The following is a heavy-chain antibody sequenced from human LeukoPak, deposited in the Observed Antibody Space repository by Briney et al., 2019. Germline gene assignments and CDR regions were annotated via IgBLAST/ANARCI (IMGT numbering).Heavy chain of an antibody. CDR2: INHSGST. J-gene: IGHJ3*02. CDR1: GGSFSGYY. Sequence: PSETLSLTCAVYGGSFSGYYWSWIRQPPGKGLEWIGEINHSGSTNYNPPLKSRVTISVDTSKNQFSLKLSSVTAADTAVYYCARSSRSTETAFDIWGQGTMVTVSS. V-gene: IGHV4-34*01. D-gene: IGHD5/OR15-5a*01. CDR3: ARSSRSTETAFDI.